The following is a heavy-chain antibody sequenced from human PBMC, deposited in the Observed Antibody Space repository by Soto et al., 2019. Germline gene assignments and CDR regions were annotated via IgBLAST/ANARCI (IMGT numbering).Heavy chain of an antibody. CDR3: APELNDMEAFDF. D-gene: IGHD1-1*01. Sequence: QVHLVESGGGVVQPGGSLRLSCVASGFTFSNYGMHWLRQAPGKGLDWVAMTWFDESHKYYADAVKDRFTISRDNSKNTLYLQMNSLRDDDSAVYYCAPELNDMEAFDFWGHGTSVIVSS. V-gene: IGHV3-33*01. J-gene: IGHJ3*01. CDR1: GFTFSNYG. CDR2: TWFDESHK.